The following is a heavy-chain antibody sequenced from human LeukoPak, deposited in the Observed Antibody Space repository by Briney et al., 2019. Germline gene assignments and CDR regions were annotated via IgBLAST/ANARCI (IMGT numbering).Heavy chain of an antibody. CDR1: GYTFTNYA. CDR2: INAGNGNT. J-gene: IGHJ1*01. CDR3: ARGYSSRGQYFQH. D-gene: IGHD6-13*01. Sequence: ASVKVSCKASGYTFTNYAMHWVRQAPGQRLEWMGWINAGNGNTKYSQKFQGRVTITRDTSASTVYMELSSLRSEDTAVYYCARGYSSRGQYFQHWGQGTLVTVSS. V-gene: IGHV1-3*01.